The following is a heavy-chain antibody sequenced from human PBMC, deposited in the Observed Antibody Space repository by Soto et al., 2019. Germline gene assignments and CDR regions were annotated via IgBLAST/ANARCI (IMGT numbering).Heavy chain of an antibody. J-gene: IGHJ4*02. CDR2: ISYDGSNT. D-gene: IGHD1-26*01. CDR1: GFTFSSYG. Sequence: QVQLVESGGGVVQPGRSLRLSCVASGFTFSSYGLHWVRQAPGKGLEWVAIISYDGSNTDYADSVKGRFTISSDNSKNPLSLQMNSLRAEDPSVYYCAKEGGLSGSHYISSSYYFNYWGQGTLVTVAS. V-gene: IGHV3-30*18. CDR3: AKEGGLSGSHYISSSYYFNY.